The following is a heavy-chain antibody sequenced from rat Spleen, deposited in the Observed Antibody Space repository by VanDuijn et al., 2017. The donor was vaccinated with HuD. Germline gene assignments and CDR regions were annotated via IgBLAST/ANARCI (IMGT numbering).Heavy chain of an antibody. V-gene: IGHV5-7*01. Sequence: EVQLVESGGGLVQPGRSLKLSCAASGFTFSDYNMAWVRQAPKQGLEWVATISYDGSSTYYRDSVKGRFTISRDNAKSTLYLQMNSLRSEDTATYYCARHELPGYNWFAYWGQGTLVTVSS. CDR2: ISYDGSST. J-gene: IGHJ3*01. CDR1: GFTFSDYN. D-gene: IGHD1-4*01. CDR3: ARHELPGYNWFAY.